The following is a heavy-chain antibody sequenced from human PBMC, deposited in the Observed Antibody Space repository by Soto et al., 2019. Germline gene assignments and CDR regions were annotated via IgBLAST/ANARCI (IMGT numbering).Heavy chain of an antibody. CDR2: LHFTGTT. V-gene: IGHV4-31*03. D-gene: IGHD2-15*01. CDR1: GDSISIRGYS. Sequence: PSEILTLTCPFSGDSISIRGYSVSWIRHRPGPDRQWIGYLHFTGTTEYNPSLKSRLTMSVDTSKNQLSLRLSSVTDADTAGYYCARVSWGYYFSGSFFQTYYFDYWGQGTPVTVS. J-gene: IGHJ4*02. CDR3: ARVSWGYYFSGSFFQTYYFDY.